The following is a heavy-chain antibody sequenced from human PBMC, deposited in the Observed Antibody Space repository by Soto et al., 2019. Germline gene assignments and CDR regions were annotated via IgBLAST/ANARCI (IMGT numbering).Heavy chain of an antibody. Sequence: GASVKVSCKASGGTFSSHSISRVRQAPGRGLEWMGGIIPIFGTANYAQKFQGRVTITADEPTSTAYMELSSLRSEDTAVYYCARRGSWFGELYTYYYYGMDVWGQGTTVTVSS. CDR1: GGTFSSHS. D-gene: IGHD3-10*01. V-gene: IGHV1-69*13. J-gene: IGHJ6*02. CDR3: ARRGSWFGELYTYYYYGMDV. CDR2: IIPIFGTA.